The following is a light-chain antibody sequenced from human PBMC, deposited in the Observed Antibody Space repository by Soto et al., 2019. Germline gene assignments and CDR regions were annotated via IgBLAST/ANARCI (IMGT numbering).Light chain of an antibody. J-gene: IGKJ4*01. Sequence: EIVLTQSPGTLSLSLGERATLSCRASLSVSSGRLAWYQQRPGQAPRLLIYGASNRATGISDRFSGSGSGKDFTLTIIRLEPEDFAVYYCQQYDSSLFFGGGTKVDIK. CDR2: GAS. CDR3: QQYDSSLF. V-gene: IGKV3-20*01. CDR1: LSVSSGR.